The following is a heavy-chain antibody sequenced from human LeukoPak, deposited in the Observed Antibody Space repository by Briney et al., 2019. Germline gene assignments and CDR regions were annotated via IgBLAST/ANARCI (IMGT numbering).Heavy chain of an antibody. Sequence: GASVKVSCKASGYTFTSYGISWVRQAPGQGLEWMGWISAYNGDTNYAQKLQGRVTMTTDTSTSTAYMELRSLRSDDTAVYYCARDYGPIAAAGTEYYYYGPDVWGQGTTVTVSS. CDR1: GYTFTSYG. CDR2: ISAYNGDT. J-gene: IGHJ6*02. CDR3: ARDYGPIAAAGTEYYYYGPDV. V-gene: IGHV1-18*01. D-gene: IGHD6-13*01.